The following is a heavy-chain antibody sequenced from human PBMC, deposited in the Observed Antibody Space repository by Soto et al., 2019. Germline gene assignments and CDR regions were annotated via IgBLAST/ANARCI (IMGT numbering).Heavy chain of an antibody. V-gene: IGHV3-33*01. D-gene: IGHD3-10*01. Sequence: GGSRRLSCGAWGFGFSSNAMHWGREAGGKVREWVAVIWFDGSNKYYGDSVKGRFTISRDNSKNTLYLQMNSLRAEDTAVYYCARGSYTVRGVIYSDDFDYWGLGTLVTVSS. CDR1: GFGFSSNA. CDR2: IWFDGSNK. CDR3: ARGSYTVRGVIYSDDFDY. J-gene: IGHJ4*02.